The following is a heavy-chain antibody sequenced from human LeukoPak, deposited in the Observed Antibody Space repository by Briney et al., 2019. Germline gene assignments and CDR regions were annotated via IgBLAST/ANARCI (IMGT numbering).Heavy chain of an antibody. Sequence: SGTLSPPSAVPGYSISSGFFWGCVRPPPREGLGWIGSIYHSGSTYYNPSLKSRVTISVDTSKNQFSLKLSSVTAADTAVYYCARGGAATGNFDYWGQGTLVTVPS. V-gene: IGHV4-38-2*01. CDR1: GYSISSGFF. J-gene: IGHJ4*02. D-gene: IGHD2-15*01. CDR3: ARGGAATGNFDY. CDR2: IYHSGST.